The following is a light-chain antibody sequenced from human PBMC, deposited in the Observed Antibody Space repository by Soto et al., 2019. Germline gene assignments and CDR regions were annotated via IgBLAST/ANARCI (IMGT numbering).Light chain of an antibody. CDR2: EVS. J-gene: IGLJ1*01. CDR1: SSDVGGYNY. CDR3: SSYAGSNRDV. V-gene: IGLV2-8*01. Sequence: QSVLTQPPSASGSPGQSVTISCTGTSSDVGGYNYVSWYQQHPGKAPKLMIYEVSKRPSGVPDRFSGSKSSNTASLTVSGLQAEDEADYYCSSYAGSNRDVFGTGTKVTV.